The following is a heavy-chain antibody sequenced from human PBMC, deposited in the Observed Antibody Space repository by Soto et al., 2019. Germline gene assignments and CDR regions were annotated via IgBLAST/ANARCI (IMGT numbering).Heavy chain of an antibody. D-gene: IGHD2-15*01. CDR2: IYYSGST. V-gene: IGHV4-31*03. Sequence: QVQLQESGPGLVKPSQTLSLTCTVSGGSISSGGYYWSWIRQHPGKGLEWIGYIYYSGSTYYNPSLKSRVTISVDTSKNRFPLQLSSVTAADTAVYYCARGGYCSGCSCYSDHYCYGMDVWGQGTTVTVSS. CDR1: GGSISSGGYY. CDR3: ARGGYCSGCSCYSDHYCYGMDV. J-gene: IGHJ6*02.